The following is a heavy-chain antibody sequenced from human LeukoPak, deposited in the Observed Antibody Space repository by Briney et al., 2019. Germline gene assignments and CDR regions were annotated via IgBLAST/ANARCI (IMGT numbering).Heavy chain of an antibody. CDR1: GFRFSDYY. Sequence: GGSLRLSYAVSGFRFSDYYMSRVRQAPGKGLEWVGLIRDSGEAFYADFVRGRFAISRDESENTLYLQMNSLRVEDTAVYFCARDRAALQDWVEFDPWGQGAPVIVSS. J-gene: IGHJ5*02. CDR2: IRDSGEA. V-gene: IGHV3-66*03. D-gene: IGHD3/OR15-3a*01. CDR3: ARDRAALQDWVEFDP.